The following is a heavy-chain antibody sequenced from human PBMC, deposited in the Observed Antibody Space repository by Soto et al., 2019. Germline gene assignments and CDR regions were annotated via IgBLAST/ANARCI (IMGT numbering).Heavy chain of an antibody. Sequence: GGSLRLSCAASGFTFSSYGMHWVRQAPGKGLEWVAVIWYDGSNKYYADSVKGRFTISRDNSKNTLYLQMNSLRAEDTAVYYCARDAPPEDYYYCMDVWGKGTTVT. CDR1: GFTFSSYG. CDR2: IWYDGSNK. CDR3: ARDAPPEDYYYCMDV. J-gene: IGHJ6*03. V-gene: IGHV3-33*01.